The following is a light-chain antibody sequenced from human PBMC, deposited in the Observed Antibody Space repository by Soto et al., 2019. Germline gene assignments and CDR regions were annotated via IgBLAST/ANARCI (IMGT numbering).Light chain of an antibody. J-gene: IGKJ4*01. CDR2: GAS. Sequence: IVLTQSPGTLSLSPWERATLSCRASQSVSSSYLAWYQQKPGQAPRLLIYGASSRATGIPDRFSGSGSGTDFTLTISRLEPEDFAVYYCQQYGSSPPLNFGGGTKVDIK. CDR1: QSVSSSY. V-gene: IGKV3-20*01. CDR3: QQYGSSPPLN.